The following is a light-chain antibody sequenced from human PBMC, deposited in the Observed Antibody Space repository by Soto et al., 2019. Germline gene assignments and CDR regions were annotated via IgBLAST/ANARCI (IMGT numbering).Light chain of an antibody. V-gene: IGKV3-15*01. CDR3: QPYNNWPPIT. CDR2: GAS. Sequence: EIVMTQSPATLSVSPGERASVSCRASQSVSSNLAWYQQKPGQAPRLLIYGASTRATGIPARFSGSGSGTEFTLTISSLQSEDFAVYYCQPYNNWPPITFGQGTRLEI. J-gene: IGKJ5*01. CDR1: QSVSSN.